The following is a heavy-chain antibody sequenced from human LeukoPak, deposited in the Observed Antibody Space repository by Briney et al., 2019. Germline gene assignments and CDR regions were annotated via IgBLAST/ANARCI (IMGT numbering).Heavy chain of an antibody. CDR3: ARESEGMDV. CDR1: GFSFSSYG. Sequence: PAGSLTLSCAASGFSFSSYGMHWVRQAPGKGLEWVAIIWYDGSNKYYAESVKGRFTISRDNSKNTLYLQMNSLRAEDTAVYYCARESEGMDVWGQGTTVTVSS. CDR2: IWYDGSNK. V-gene: IGHV3-33*01. J-gene: IGHJ6*02.